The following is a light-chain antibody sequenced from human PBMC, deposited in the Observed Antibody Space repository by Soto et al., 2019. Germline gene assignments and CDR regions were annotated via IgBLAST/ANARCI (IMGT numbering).Light chain of an antibody. CDR3: SSFAGSNVV. CDR1: SSDVGGYNY. Sequence: QSALTQPPSASGSPGQSVTISCTGTSSDVGGYNYVSWYQHHPGKAPKLMISEVSKRPSGVHDRFSGSKSGNTASLTVSGLQAEDEADYYCSSFAGSNVVFGGGTQLTVL. J-gene: IGLJ2*01. V-gene: IGLV2-8*01. CDR2: EVS.